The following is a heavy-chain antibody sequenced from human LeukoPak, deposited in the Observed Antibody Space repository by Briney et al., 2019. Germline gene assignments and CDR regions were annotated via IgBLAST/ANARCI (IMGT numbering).Heavy chain of an antibody. CDR2: IYTSGST. Sequence: SETLSLTCTVSGGSISSYYWSWIRQPAGKGLEWIGRIYTSGSTYYNPSLKSRVTISVDTSKNQFSLKLSSVTAADTAVYYCATTAIFGVVIGPSNWFDPWGQGTLVTVSS. CDR3: ATTAIFGVVIGPSNWFDP. J-gene: IGHJ5*02. V-gene: IGHV4-4*07. D-gene: IGHD3-3*01. CDR1: GGSISSYY.